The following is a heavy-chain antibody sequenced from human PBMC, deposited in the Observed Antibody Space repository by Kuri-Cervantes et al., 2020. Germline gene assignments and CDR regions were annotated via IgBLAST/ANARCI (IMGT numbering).Heavy chain of an antibody. V-gene: IGHV3-48*02. CDR3: ASSQLLWFGGGADAFDI. CDR2: ISSSSSTI. Sequence: GGSLRLSCAASGFTFSSYSMNWVRQAPGKGLEWVSYISSSSSTIYYADSVKGRFTISRDNAKNSLYLQMNSLRDEDTAVYYCASSQLLWFGGGADAFDIWGQGTMVTVSS. D-gene: IGHD3-10*01. CDR1: GFTFSSYS. J-gene: IGHJ3*02.